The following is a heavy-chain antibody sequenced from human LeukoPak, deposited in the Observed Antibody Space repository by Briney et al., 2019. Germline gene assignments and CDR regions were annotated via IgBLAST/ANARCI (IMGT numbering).Heavy chain of an antibody. CDR3: ARVALAAAYYFDY. J-gene: IGHJ4*02. CDR2: NYSGGST. Sequence: GGSLRLSCAASGFTVSSNYMSWVRQAPGKGLEWVSVNYSGGSTYYADSVKGRFTISRDNSKNTLYLQMNSLRAEDTAAYYCARVALAAAYYFDYWGQGTLVTVSS. D-gene: IGHD6-13*01. CDR1: GFTVSSNY. V-gene: IGHV3-66*01.